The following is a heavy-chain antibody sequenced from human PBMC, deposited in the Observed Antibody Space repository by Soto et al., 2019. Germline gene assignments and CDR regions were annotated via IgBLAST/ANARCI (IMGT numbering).Heavy chain of an antibody. CDR3: ARNYGHAFDI. CDR2: IYYSGST. Sequence: QVQLQESGPGLVKPSETLSLTCTVSGGSISSYYWSWIRQPPGKGLEWIGYIYYSGSTNYNPSRKRGVTISVDTSKNQCSLKLSSVTAADTAVYYWARNYGHAFDIWGQGTMVTVSS. V-gene: IGHV4-59*01. J-gene: IGHJ3*02. CDR1: GGSISSYY. D-gene: IGHD1-7*01.